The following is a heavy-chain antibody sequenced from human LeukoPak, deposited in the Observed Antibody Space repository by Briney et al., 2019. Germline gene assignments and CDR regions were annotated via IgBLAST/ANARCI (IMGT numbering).Heavy chain of an antibody. CDR2: IYYSGST. CDR1: GGSISSSSYY. CDR3: ARGVDIVAIFDY. Sequence: SETLSLTCTVSGGSISSSSYYWGWIRQPPGKGLEWIGSIYYSGSTYYNPSLKSRVTISVDTSKNQFSLKLSSVTAADTAVYYCARGVDIVAIFDYWGQGTLVTVSS. J-gene: IGHJ4*02. D-gene: IGHD5-12*01. V-gene: IGHV4-39*07.